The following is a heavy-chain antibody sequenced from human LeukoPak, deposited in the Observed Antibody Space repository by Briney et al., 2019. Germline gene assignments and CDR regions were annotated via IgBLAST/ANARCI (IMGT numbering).Heavy chain of an antibody. V-gene: IGHV4-34*01. CDR2: IYHSGST. D-gene: IGHD3-16*01. J-gene: IGHJ4*02. Sequence: SETLSLTCAVYGGSFSDYYWTWIRQPPGKGLEWIGEIYHSGSTYYNPSLKSRVTISVDTSKNQFSLKLSSVTAADTAVYFCARWGSGTSPFDDWGQGTLVTVSS. CDR3: ARWGSGTSPFDD. CDR1: GGSFSDYY.